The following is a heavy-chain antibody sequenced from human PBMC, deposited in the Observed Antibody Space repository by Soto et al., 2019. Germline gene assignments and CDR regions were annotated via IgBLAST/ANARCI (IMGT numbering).Heavy chain of an antibody. V-gene: IGHV3-30-3*01. CDR3: ARDGAAAVNLPAEYFQH. Sequence: QVQLVESGGGVVQPGRSLRLSCAASGFTFSSYAMHWVRQAPGKGLEWVAVISYDGSNKYYADSVKGRFTISRDNSKNXQYLQMNSLRAEDTAVYYCARDGAAAVNLPAEYFQHWGQGTLVTVSS. J-gene: IGHJ1*01. CDR2: ISYDGSNK. D-gene: IGHD6-13*01. CDR1: GFTFSSYA.